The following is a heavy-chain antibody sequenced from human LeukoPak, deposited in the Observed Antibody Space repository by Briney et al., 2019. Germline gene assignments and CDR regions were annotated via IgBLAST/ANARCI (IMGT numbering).Heavy chain of an antibody. CDR3: ARDGEEDVRRSSQFFVKYNYNGMDV. CDR1: GYRFATYG. V-gene: IGHV1-18*01. Sequence: ASVKVSCKASGYRFATYGITWVRQAPGQGLEWIGWISGYNGNTNYAQKLQDRVTLTTDTSATTVYMELTSLRSDDTAIYYCARDGEEDVRRSSQFFVKYNYNGMDVWGQGTTVTVSS. CDR2: ISGYNGNT. D-gene: IGHD6-19*01. J-gene: IGHJ6*02.